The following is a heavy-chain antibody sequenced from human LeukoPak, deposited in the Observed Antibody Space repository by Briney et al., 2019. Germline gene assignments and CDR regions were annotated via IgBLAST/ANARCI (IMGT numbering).Heavy chain of an antibody. CDR3: ATGLRIAAAIVPLDV. CDR2: FDPEDGET. V-gene: IGHV1-24*01. J-gene: IGHJ4*02. CDR1: GYTLTELS. D-gene: IGHD6-13*01. Sequence: ASVKVSCTVSGYTLTELSMHWVRQAPGKGLEWMGGFDPEDGETIYAQKFQGRVTMTEDTSTDTAYMELSSLRSEDTAVYYCATGLRIAAAIVPLDVWGQGTLVTVSP.